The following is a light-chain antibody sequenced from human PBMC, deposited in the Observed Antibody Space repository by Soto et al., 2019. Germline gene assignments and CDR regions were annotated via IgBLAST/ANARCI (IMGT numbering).Light chain of an antibody. Sequence: DIQMTQSPSTLSASVGDRVTITCRASQSISSWLAWYQQKSGEAPKILIYKASSLESGVPSRFSGGGSGTEFTLTISSLQPDDFATYYCQQYDYYPYTFGQGTKLEIK. J-gene: IGKJ2*01. V-gene: IGKV1-5*03. CDR2: KAS. CDR1: QSISSW. CDR3: QQYDYYPYT.